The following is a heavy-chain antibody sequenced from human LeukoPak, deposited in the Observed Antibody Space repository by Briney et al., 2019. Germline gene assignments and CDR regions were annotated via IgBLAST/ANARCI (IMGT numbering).Heavy chain of an antibody. CDR1: GGTFSSYA. CDR2: IIPIFGTA. CDR3: ARGRDGYNSGELDY. D-gene: IGHD5-24*01. Sequence: SVKVTRKASGGTFSSYAISWVRQARGQVLEWMGRIIPIFGTANYAQKFQGRVTITTDESTSTAYMELSSLRFEDTAVYYCARGRDGYNSGELDYWGQGTLVTVSS. V-gene: IGHV1-69*05. J-gene: IGHJ4*02.